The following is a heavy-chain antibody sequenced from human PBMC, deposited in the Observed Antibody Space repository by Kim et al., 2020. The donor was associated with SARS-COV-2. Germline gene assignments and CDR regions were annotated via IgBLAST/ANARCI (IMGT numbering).Heavy chain of an antibody. CDR1: GGSISSSNW. CDR2: IYHSGST. CDR3: ARGRSSGSPLGY. D-gene: IGHD1-26*01. Sequence: SETLSLTCAVSGGSISSSNWWSWVRQPPGKGLEWIGEIYHSGSTNYNPSLKSRGTISVDKSKNQFSLKLSSVTAADTAVYYCARGRSSGSPLGYWGQGTLVTVSS. V-gene: IGHV4-4*02. J-gene: IGHJ4*02.